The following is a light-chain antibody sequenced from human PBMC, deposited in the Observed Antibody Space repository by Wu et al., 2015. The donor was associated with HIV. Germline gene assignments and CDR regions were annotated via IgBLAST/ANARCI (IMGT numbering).Light chain of an antibody. CDR1: QSISGW. V-gene: IGKV1-5*03. J-gene: IGKJ1*01. CDR2: KAS. CDR3: QQYYSYSRT. Sequence: DIQMTQSPSTLSASVGDRVTITCRASQSISGWLAWYQQKPGTAPKLLIYKASALESGVPPRFSGSGSGTESTLTVSSLQPDDFATYYCQQYYSYSRTFGQGTKVEIK.